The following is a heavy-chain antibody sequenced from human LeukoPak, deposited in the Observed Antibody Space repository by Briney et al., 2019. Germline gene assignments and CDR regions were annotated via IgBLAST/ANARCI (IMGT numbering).Heavy chain of an antibody. CDR2: IYYSGST. Sequence: SETLSLTCTVSGGSISSSSYYWGWIRQPPGKGLEWIGSIYYSGSTYYNPSLKSRVTISVDTSKNQFSLKLSSVTAADTAVYYCARAGNTRFDYWGQGTLVTVSS. V-gene: IGHV4-39*07. D-gene: IGHD2/OR15-2a*01. CDR3: ARAGNTRFDY. J-gene: IGHJ4*02. CDR1: GGSISSSSYY.